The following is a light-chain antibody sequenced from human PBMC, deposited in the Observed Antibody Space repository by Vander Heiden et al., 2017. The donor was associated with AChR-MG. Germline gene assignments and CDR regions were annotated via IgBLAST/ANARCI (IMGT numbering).Light chain of an antibody. V-gene: IGLV1-40*01. Sequence: QSVLTHPPSVSGAPGPRVTISCTRSSTNIGAGYDVHWYQQLPGSAPKLLIYGNHNRPSGGPDRRSGSKSGTSASLAITGLQAEEEADYYCQSYDRSLSGSVVFGGGTKLTVL. CDR1: STNIGAGYD. CDR2: GNH. J-gene: IGLJ2*01. CDR3: QSYDRSLSGSVV.